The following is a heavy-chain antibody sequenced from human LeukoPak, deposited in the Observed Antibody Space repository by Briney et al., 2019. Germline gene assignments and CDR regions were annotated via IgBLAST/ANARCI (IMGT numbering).Heavy chain of an antibody. CDR2: INTGNGNT. CDR3: ARVPLSDASGRYYSH. CDR1: GYSFANYS. D-gene: IGHD3-10*01. Sequence: ASVKVSCKTSGYSFANYSMHWVRQAPRQSLEWMGWINTGNGNTKSSQKFQDRVALTRDTSASTAYMELNSLSSGDTAVYYCARVPLSDASGRYYSHWGQGTLVTVSS. J-gene: IGHJ1*01. V-gene: IGHV1-3*04.